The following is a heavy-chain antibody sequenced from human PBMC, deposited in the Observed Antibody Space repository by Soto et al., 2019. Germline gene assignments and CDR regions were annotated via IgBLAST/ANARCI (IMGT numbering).Heavy chain of an antibody. CDR1: GFTFSSYG. D-gene: IGHD5-12*01. CDR3: AKGGWLRIDY. CDR2: ISYDGSNI. J-gene: IGHJ4*02. Sequence: QVQLVESGGGVVQPGRSLRLSCAASGFTFSSYGMHWVRQAPGKGLEWVAVISYDGSNIYYADSVKGRFTISRDNSKNTLYMQMNSLRAEDTAVYYCAKGGWLRIDYWGQGTLVTVSS. V-gene: IGHV3-30*18.